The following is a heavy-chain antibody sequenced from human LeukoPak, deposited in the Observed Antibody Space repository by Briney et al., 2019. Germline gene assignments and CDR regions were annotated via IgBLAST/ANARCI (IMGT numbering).Heavy chain of an antibody. CDR3: ARPLHDYSKYWFDP. CDR1: GYGFTSYW. Sequence: NHGESLKISCKGSGYGFTSYWIGWVRQLPGKGLELMGIIYPGDSDIRYSPSFQGQVTISADKSISTAYLQWSSLKASDTAMYYCARPLHDYSKYWFDPWGQGTLVTVSS. CDR2: IYPGDSDI. V-gene: IGHV5-51*01. D-gene: IGHD4-11*01. J-gene: IGHJ5*02.